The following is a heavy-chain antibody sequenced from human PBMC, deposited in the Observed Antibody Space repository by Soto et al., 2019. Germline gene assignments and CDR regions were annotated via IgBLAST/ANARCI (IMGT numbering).Heavy chain of an antibody. Sequence: PSETLSLTCAVSGDSITSSDWWSWVRQAPGKGLEWIGEIYHSGATTYNPSLKSRATISVDPSNNHFSLKLTSVTAADTAVYLCARDLDTGTDYWGRGTLVTVSS. J-gene: IGHJ4*02. V-gene: IGHV4-4*02. CDR2: IYHSGAT. CDR3: ARDLDTGTDY. D-gene: IGHD1-1*01. CDR1: GDSITSSDW.